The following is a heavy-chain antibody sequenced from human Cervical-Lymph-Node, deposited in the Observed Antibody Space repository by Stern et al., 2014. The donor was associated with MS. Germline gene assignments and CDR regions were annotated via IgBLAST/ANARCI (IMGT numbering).Heavy chain of an antibody. CDR1: GGSISSGGHY. V-gene: IGHV4-31*02. CDR3: ARGGPPYSSIWNYFDH. D-gene: IGHD6-13*01. Sequence: QVQLQESGPGLVKPSQTLSLTCTVSGGSISSGGHYWNWIRQHPGKGLEWIGYIYYSGSTFYNPSLKSRLTISVDTSKIQFSLYLSSVTAADTAVYYCARGGPPYSSIWNYFDHWGQGTLVTVSS. J-gene: IGHJ4*02. CDR2: IYYSGST.